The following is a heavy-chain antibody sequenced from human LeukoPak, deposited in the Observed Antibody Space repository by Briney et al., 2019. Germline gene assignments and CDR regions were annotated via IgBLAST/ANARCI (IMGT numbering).Heavy chain of an antibody. V-gene: IGHV3-7*01. J-gene: IGHJ5*02. CDR3: ARDWNTKGYCSGGSCYWFDP. Sequence: GGSLRLSCAASGFTFSSYWMSWVRQAPGKGLEWVANIKQDGSAKYCVDSVKGRFTISRDNAKNSMYLQMNSLRAEDTAVYYCARDWNTKGYCSGGSCYWFDPWGQGTLVTVSS. D-gene: IGHD2-15*01. CDR1: GFTFSSYW. CDR2: IKQDGSAK.